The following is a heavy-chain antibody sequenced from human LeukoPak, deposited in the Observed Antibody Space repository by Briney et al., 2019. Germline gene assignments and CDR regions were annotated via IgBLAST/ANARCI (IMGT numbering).Heavy chain of an antibody. V-gene: IGHV3-64*01. CDR1: GFTFSSYA. J-gene: IGHJ4*02. D-gene: IGHD6-19*01. CDR3: ARALPYTSGWYGGGGLDY. CDR2: ISSNAGAT. Sequence: PGGSLRLSCTASGFTFSSYAMHWGRQALGKGLEYVSAISSNAGATHYANSVKGRFTISRDNSKNTLYLQMGGLRAEDMAVYYCARALPYTSGWYGGGGLDYWGQGTLVTVSS.